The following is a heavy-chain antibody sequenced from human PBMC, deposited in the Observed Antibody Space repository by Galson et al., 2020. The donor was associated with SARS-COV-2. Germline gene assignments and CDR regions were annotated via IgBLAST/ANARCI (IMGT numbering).Heavy chain of an antibody. Sequence: GESLKISCKGSGYSFTNYWIGWVRQMPGKGPEWMGIIYPDDSYTKYSQSFRGQVTISGDKSLSIAYLQWSSLKASDTAMYYCARHGASSGWYEGIDFWGQGTLVTVSS. J-gene: IGHJ4*02. CDR1: GYSFTNYW. V-gene: IGHV5-51*01. D-gene: IGHD6-19*01. CDR2: IYPDDSYT. CDR3: ARHGASSGWYEGIDF.